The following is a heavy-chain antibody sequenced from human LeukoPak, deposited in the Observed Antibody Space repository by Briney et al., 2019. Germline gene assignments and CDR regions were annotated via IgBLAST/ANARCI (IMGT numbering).Heavy chain of an antibody. CDR3: ARTARLFDY. V-gene: IGHV3-11*01. CDR1: GFTFSNAW. D-gene: IGHD6-6*01. Sequence: GGSLRLSCAASGFTFSNAWMSWVRQAPGKGLEWVSYISSSGSTIYYADSVKGRFTISRDNAKNSLYLQMNSLRAEDTAVYYCARTARLFDYWGQGTLVTVSS. CDR2: ISSSGSTI. J-gene: IGHJ4*02.